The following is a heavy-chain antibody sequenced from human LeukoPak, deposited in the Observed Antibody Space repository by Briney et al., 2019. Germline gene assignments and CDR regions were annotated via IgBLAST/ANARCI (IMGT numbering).Heavy chain of an antibody. D-gene: IGHD3-3*01. V-gene: IGHV3-53*01. J-gene: IGHJ4*02. CDR2: IYSGGST. CDR1: GFTVSSNY. CDR3: ATYYDPNY. Sequence: GGSLRLSCAASGFTVSSNYMTGVRQAPGKGLEWVSVIYSGGSTYYADSVKGRFTISRDNSKNTLYLQMNSLRAEDTAVYYCATYYDPNYWGQGTLVTVSS.